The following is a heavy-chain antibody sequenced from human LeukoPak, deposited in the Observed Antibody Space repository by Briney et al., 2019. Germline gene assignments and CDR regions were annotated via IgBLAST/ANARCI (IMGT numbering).Heavy chain of an antibody. CDR1: GYSISSGYY. CDR2: IYHSGST. Sequence: SETLSLTCTVSGYSISSGYYWGWIRQPPGKGLEWIGSIYHSGSTYYNPSLKSRVTISVDTSKNQFSLKLSSVTAADTAVYYCARDLSAAGVGAINDWGQGTLVTVSS. CDR3: ARDLSAAGVGAIND. D-gene: IGHD1-26*01. V-gene: IGHV4-38-2*02. J-gene: IGHJ4*02.